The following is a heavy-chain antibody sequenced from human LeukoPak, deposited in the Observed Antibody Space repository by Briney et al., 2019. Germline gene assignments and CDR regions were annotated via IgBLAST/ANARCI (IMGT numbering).Heavy chain of an antibody. V-gene: IGHV1-46*01. CDR2: INPSGGST. J-gene: IGHJ4*02. CDR1: GYTFTRHY. Sequence: ASVKVSCKASGYTFTRHYMHWVRQAPGQGLEWMGIINPSGGSTSYAQKFQGRVTMTRDTSTSTVYMELSSPRSEDTAVYYCARDLGPRYSSSSGDFDYWGQGTLVTVSS. D-gene: IGHD6-6*01. CDR3: ARDLGPRYSSSSGDFDY.